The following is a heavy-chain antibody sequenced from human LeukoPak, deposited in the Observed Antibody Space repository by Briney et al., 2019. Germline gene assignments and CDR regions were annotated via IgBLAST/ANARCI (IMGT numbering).Heavy chain of an antibody. D-gene: IGHD3-22*01. J-gene: IGHJ4*02. V-gene: IGHV3-74*01. CDR2: INTDGSRT. CDR1: GLTFSNHW. Sequence: GGSLRLSCAASGLTFSNHWMHWDRQAPGKGLVWVSRINTDGSRTSYADSVKGRFTISRDNARNTLCLLLNSLRAEDTAVYYCARARDNYDTSSFSALDYWGQGTLVTVSS. CDR3: ARARDNYDTSSFSALDY.